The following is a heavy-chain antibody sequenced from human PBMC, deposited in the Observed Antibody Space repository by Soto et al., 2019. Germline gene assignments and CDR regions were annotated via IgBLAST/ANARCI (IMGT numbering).Heavy chain of an antibody. CDR1: GGTFSSYT. CDR2: IIPILGIA. V-gene: IGHV1-69*02. J-gene: IGHJ3*02. Sequence: ASVKVSCKASGGTFSSYTISWVRQAPGQGLEWMGRIIPILGIANYAQKFQGRVTITADKSTSTAYMELSSLRSEDTAVYYCATAVGGVIVGDDAFDIWGQGTMVTVSS. D-gene: IGHD3-16*02. CDR3: ATAVGGVIVGDDAFDI.